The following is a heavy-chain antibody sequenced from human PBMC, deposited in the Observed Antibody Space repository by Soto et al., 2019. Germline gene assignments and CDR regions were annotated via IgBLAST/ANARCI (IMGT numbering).Heavy chain of an antibody. CDR2: IYYSGCP. CDR1: GGSISSYY. D-gene: IGHD3-3*01. V-gene: IGHV4-59*01. CDR3: ARYDFWSGYDYFDD. J-gene: IGHJ4*02. Sequence: SETLSLTCTVCGGSISSYYWRWIRQPPGKGLEWIGYIYYSGCPNYNPSLKSRVTISVDTSKNQFSLKLSSVTAADTAGYYCARYDFWSGYDYFDDCGQGTLDIVSA.